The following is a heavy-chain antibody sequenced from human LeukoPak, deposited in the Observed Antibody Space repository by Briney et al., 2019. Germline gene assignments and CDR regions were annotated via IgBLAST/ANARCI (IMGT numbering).Heavy chain of an antibody. V-gene: IGHV4-39*01. Sequence: TSVTLSLTCTVSGGSISSSSYSWGWIRQPPGKGLEWIGSIYYSGSTYYNPSLKSRVTISVDTSKNQFSLKLSSVTAADTAVYYCARPRTVTTSLYWYFDLWGRGTLVTVSS. CDR3: ARPRTVTTSLYWYFDL. D-gene: IGHD4-17*01. CDR1: GGSISSSSYS. CDR2: IYYSGST. J-gene: IGHJ2*01.